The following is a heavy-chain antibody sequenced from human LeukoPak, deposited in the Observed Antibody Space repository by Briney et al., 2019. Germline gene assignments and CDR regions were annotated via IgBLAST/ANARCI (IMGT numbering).Heavy chain of an antibody. Sequence: PSETLSLTCTVSGGSISSSSYYWGWIRQPPGKGLEWIGSIYYSGSTYYNPSLKSRVTISVDTSKNQFSLKLSSVTAADTAVYYCARDRGIVATINPYGFDYWGQGTLVTVSS. CDR1: GGSISSSSYY. V-gene: IGHV4-39*07. J-gene: IGHJ4*02. D-gene: IGHD5-12*01. CDR3: ARDRGIVATINPYGFDY. CDR2: IYYSGST.